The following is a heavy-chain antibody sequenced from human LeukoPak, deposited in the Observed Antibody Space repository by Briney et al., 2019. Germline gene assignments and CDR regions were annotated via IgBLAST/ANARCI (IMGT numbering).Heavy chain of an antibody. CDR1: GFTFDNYA. D-gene: IGHD6-19*01. CDR3: ARDLWRSGGWYVPFP. Sequence: GGSLRLSCAASGFTFDNYAMNWVRQVPGMGLEWISLISWNSGTIGYADSVKGRFTISRDNSKNTLYLQMNSLRAEDTAVYYCARDLWRSGGWYVPFPWGQGTLVTVSS. CDR2: ISWNSGTI. J-gene: IGHJ5*02. V-gene: IGHV3-9*01.